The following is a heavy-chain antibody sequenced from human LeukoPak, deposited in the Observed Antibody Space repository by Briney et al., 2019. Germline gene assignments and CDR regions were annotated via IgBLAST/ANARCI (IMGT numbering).Heavy chain of an antibody. J-gene: IGHJ4*02. V-gene: IGHV3-23*01. Sequence: PGGSLRLSCAASGFTFSSYAMSWVRQAPGKGLEWVSAISGSGGSTYYADSVKGRFTISRDNSKNTLYLQMNSLRAEDTAVYYCARSSIAARRGYFDDWGQGTLVTVSS. CDR2: ISGSGGST. CDR3: ARSSIAARRGYFDD. CDR1: GFTFSSYA. D-gene: IGHD6-6*01.